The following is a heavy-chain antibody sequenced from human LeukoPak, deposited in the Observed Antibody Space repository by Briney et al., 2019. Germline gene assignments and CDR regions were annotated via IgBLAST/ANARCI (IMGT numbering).Heavy chain of an antibody. CDR1: GFTFSDYY. Sequence: PGGSLRLSSAASGFTFSDYYITWIRQAPGKGLEWVSYISSSGTTIYYADSVKGRFTISRDNAKNSLYLQMNSLRAEDTAVYYCARGWDDLAARGYYFDYWGQGTLVTVSS. CDR3: ARGWDDLAARGYYFDY. V-gene: IGHV3-11*04. J-gene: IGHJ4*02. CDR2: ISSSGTTI. D-gene: IGHD6-6*01.